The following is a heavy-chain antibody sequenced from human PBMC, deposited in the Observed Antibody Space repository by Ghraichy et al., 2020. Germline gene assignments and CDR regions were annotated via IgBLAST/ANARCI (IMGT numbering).Heavy chain of an antibody. D-gene: IGHD1-20*01. CDR2: ISSSSSSI. CDR1: GFTFSSYS. Sequence: LNISCAASGFTFSSYSMNWVRQAPGKGLEWVSSISSSSSSIYYADSLKGRFTISRDNAKNSLYLQMNSLRAEDTALYYCARNLYGITASYYYYGMDVWGQGNTVTVSS. CDR3: ARNLYGITASYYYYGMDV. V-gene: IGHV3-21*01. J-gene: IGHJ6*02.